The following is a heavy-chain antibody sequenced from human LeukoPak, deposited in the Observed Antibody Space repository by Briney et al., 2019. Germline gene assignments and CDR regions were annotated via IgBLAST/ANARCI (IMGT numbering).Heavy chain of an antibody. J-gene: IGHJ4*02. CDR2: IYYNGNT. V-gene: IGHV4-59*01. D-gene: IGHD1-26*01. Sequence: SETLSLTCTVSGGSISSYYWIWIRQPPGKGLEWIGFIYYNGNTNYNPSLKSRVTIEDSSKSQSSLKLTSVTAADTAVYYCARGVAGSGSTPKYWGQGTLVTVSS. CDR3: ARGVAGSGSTPKY. CDR1: GGSISSYY.